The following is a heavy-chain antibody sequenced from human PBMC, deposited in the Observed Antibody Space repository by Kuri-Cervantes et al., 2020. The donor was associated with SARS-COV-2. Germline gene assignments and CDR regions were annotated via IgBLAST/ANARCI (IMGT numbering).Heavy chain of an antibody. V-gene: IGHV3-7*03. CDR2: IKQDGSEK. CDR1: GFTFSSYW. Sequence: GESLKISCAASGFTFSSYWMSWVRQAPGKGLEWVANIKQDGSEKYYVDSVKGRFTISRDNAKNSLYLQMTSLRAEDTAVYYCARTGLPWWYYYYGMDVWGQGTTVTVSS. J-gene: IGHJ6*02. D-gene: IGHD2-15*01. CDR3: ARTGLPWWYYYYGMDV.